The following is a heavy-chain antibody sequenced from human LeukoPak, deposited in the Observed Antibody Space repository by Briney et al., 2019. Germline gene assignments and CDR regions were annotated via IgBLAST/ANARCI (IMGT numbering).Heavy chain of an antibody. V-gene: IGHV3-48*04. CDR1: GLTLSNYN. J-gene: IGHJ4*02. D-gene: IGHD1-26*01. Sequence: GGSLRLSCAASGLTLSNYNMNWVRQAPGKGLEWVSYISSSSSTIYYADSVKGRFTISRDNAKDSLYLQMNSLRAEDTAVYYCARDRPGSYWGQGTLVTVSS. CDR2: ISSSSSTI. CDR3: ARDRPGSY.